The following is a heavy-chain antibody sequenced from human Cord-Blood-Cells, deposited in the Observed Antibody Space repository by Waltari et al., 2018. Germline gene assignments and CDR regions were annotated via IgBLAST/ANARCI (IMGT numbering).Heavy chain of an antibody. CDR1: GGSFSGYY. CDR3: AIGSELPFDY. D-gene: IGHD1-7*01. CDR2: INHSGST. V-gene: IGHV4-34*01. Sequence: QVQLQQWGAGLLKPSETLSLTCAVYGGSFSGYYWSWIRQPPGKGLEWIGEINHSGSTNYNPSLKSRVTISVDTSKNQFSLKLSSVTAADTAVYYCAIGSELPFDYWGQGTLVTVSS. J-gene: IGHJ4*02.